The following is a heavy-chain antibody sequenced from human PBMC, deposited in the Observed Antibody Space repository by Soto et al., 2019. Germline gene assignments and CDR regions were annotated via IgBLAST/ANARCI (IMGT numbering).Heavy chain of an antibody. CDR3: VLRYDPYYFDY. Sequence: SGPTLVNPTQTLTLTCTSSGFSLTTSAVAVGWIRQPPGKALEWLAIVYGSDDKFYSPSLRSRLTITKDNSKNHVVLTLTDMDPVDTVTYFCVLRYDPYYFDYWGQGTLVTVSS. V-gene: IGHV2-5*04. CDR1: GFSLTTSAVA. CDR2: VYGSDDK. D-gene: IGHD1-1*01. J-gene: IGHJ4*02.